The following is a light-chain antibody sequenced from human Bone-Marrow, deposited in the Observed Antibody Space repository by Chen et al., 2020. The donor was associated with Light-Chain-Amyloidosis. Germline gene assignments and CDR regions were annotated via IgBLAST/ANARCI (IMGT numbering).Light chain of an antibody. Sequence: QSALTQPASVAGSPGQSIPISCTGTSSDVGGDNHVSWYQHHPDKAPKLMIYDVTNRPSWVPDRFSGSKSDNTASLTIAGLQTEDEADYFCSSYTITNTLVFGSGTRVTVL. CDR3: SSYTITNTLV. CDR1: SSDVGGDNH. J-gene: IGLJ1*01. CDR2: DVT. V-gene: IGLV2-14*03.